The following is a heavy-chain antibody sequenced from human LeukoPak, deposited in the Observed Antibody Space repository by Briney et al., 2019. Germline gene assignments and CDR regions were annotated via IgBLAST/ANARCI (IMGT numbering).Heavy chain of an antibody. Sequence: GGSLRLSCAASGFTFSSYGMHWVRQAPGKGLEWVAFIRYDGSNKYYADSVKGRFTISRDNSKNTLYLQMNSLRAEDTAVYYCAKDRRLLRLGGLSPRGEFDYWGQGTLVTVSS. CDR2: IRYDGSNK. V-gene: IGHV3-30*02. J-gene: IGHJ4*02. CDR1: GFTFSSYG. CDR3: AKDRRLLRLGGLSPRGEFDY. D-gene: IGHD3-16*02.